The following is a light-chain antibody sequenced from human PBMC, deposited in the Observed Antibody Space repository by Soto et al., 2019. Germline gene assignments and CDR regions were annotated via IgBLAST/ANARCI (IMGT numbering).Light chain of an antibody. CDR3: CSYAGSSTSPYV. CDR2: EGS. J-gene: IGLJ1*01. CDR1: SSDVGSYNL. V-gene: IGLV2-23*01. Sequence: QSVLTQPASVSGSPGQSITISCTGTSSDVGSYNLVSWYQQHPGKAPKLMIYEGSKRPSGVSNRFSGSKSGDTASLIISGLQAEDEADYYCCSYAGSSTSPYVFGTGTKVTVL.